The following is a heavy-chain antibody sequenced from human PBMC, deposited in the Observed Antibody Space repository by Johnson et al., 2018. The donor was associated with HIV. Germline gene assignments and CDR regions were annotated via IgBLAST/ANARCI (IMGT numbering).Heavy chain of an antibody. CDR3: AKEVPVYSYGYYDAFNI. CDR1: GFTFDDYG. D-gene: IGHD5-18*01. Sequence: VQLVESGGGVVRPGGSLRLSCAASGFTFDDYGMSWVRQAPGKGLEWVSGINWNGGSTDYADSIKGRFTISRDNARNSLDLHMNSLRAEDTAVYYCAKEVPVYSYGYYDAFNIWGQGTMVTASS. V-gene: IGHV3-20*04. CDR2: INWNGGST. J-gene: IGHJ3*02.